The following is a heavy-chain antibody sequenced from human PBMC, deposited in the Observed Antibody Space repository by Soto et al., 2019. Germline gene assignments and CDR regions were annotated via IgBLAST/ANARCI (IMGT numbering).Heavy chain of an antibody. Sequence: SETLSLTCTVSGDSIRSSYWSWIRQPPGKGLEWIGYIYYSGSSNYNPSLKSRVTISVDTSKNQFSLKLSPVTAADTAVYYCARRAVADYYFDYWGQGTLVTVSS. J-gene: IGHJ4*02. CDR1: GDSIRSSY. CDR3: ARRAVADYYFDY. CDR2: IYYSGSS. V-gene: IGHV4-59*08. D-gene: IGHD6-19*01.